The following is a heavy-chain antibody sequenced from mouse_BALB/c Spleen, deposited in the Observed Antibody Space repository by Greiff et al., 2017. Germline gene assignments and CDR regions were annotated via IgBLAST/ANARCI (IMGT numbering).Heavy chain of an antibody. CDR3: ARGDGFDY. CDR1: GFTFSSYA. V-gene: IGHV5-6-5*01. CDR2: ISSGGST. J-gene: IGHJ2*01. D-gene: IGHD2-3*01. Sequence: DVKLVESGGGLVKPGGSLKLSCAASGFTFSSYAMSWVRQTPEKRLEWVASISSGGSTYYPDSVKGRFTISRDNARNILYLQMSSLRSEDTAMYYCARGDGFDYWGQGTTLTVSS.